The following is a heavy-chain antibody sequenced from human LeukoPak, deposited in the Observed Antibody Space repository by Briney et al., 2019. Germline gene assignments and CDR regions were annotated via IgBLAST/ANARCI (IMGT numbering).Heavy chain of an antibody. V-gene: IGHV1-2*02. CDR2: INPNSGGT. CDR1: GYTFTSYG. J-gene: IGHJ4*02. CDR3: ARASRRLLLNLFDY. D-gene: IGHD3-22*01. Sequence: ASVKVSCKASGYTFTSYGISWVRQAPGQGLEWMGWINPNSGGTNYAQKFQGRVTMTRDTSISTAYMELSRLRSDDTAVYYCARASRRLLLNLFDYWGQGTLVTVSS.